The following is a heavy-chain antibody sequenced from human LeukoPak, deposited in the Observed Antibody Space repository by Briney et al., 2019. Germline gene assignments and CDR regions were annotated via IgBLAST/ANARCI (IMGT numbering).Heavy chain of an antibody. CDR3: GRHGSHFDIDY. D-gene: IGHD3-3*02. Sequence: ASVKVSCKASGYSFSGKHMHWVRQAPGLGLEWMGWINPNTGDASYAQTFQGRVSLTRATSLNTHYMDLSSLRSDDTAVYYCGRHGSHFDIDYWGQGTPVTVSS. V-gene: IGHV1-2*02. J-gene: IGHJ4*02. CDR1: GYSFSGKH. CDR2: INPNTGDA.